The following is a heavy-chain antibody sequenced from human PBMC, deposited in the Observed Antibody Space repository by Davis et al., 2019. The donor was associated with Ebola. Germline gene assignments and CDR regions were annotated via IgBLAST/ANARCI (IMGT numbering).Heavy chain of an antibody. D-gene: IGHD4-17*01. CDR1: GYSFTSYW. CDR3: ARFGADDYGDYLDY. J-gene: IGHJ4*02. CDR2: IDPSDTYT. V-gene: IGHV5-10-1*01. Sequence: GESLKISCKGSGYSFTSYWISWVRQMHGKGLEWMGRIDPSDTYTNYSPSFQGHVTISADKSISTAYLQWSSLKASDTAMYYCARFGADDYGDYLDYWGQGTLVTVSS.